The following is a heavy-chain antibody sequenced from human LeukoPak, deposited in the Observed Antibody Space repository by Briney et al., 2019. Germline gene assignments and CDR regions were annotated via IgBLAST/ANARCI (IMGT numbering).Heavy chain of an antibody. D-gene: IGHD3-22*01. CDR3: ARDSRYYYDSPAAFDI. Sequence: SVKVSCKSSVGTFSSYAISWVRQAPGQGLEWMGRIMPILGIANSAQKFQGRVTITADKSTSTAYMELSSLRSEDTAVYYCARDSRYYYDSPAAFDIWGQGTMVTVSS. J-gene: IGHJ3*02. CDR1: VGTFSSYA. V-gene: IGHV1-69*04. CDR2: IMPILGIA.